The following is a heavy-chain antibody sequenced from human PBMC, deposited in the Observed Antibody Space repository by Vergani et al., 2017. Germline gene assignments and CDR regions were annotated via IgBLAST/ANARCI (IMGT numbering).Heavy chain of an antibody. Sequence: QLQLQESGPGLVKPSETLSLTCTVSGGSISSSSYYWGWIRQPPGKGLEWIGSIYYSGSTYYNPSLKSRVTISVDTSKNQFSLKLSSVTAADTAVYYCARDYGSGYYYYYGMDVWGQGTTVTVSS. CDR3: ARDYGSGYYYYYGMDV. V-gene: IGHV4-39*07. CDR2: IYYSGST. J-gene: IGHJ6*02. CDR1: GGSISSSSYY. D-gene: IGHD3-10*01.